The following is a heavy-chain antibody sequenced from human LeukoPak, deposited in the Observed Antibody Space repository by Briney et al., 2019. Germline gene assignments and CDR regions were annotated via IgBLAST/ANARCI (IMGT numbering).Heavy chain of an antibody. CDR3: ARDRLEWLLPWSFDY. CDR2: ISGSGGST. D-gene: IGHD3-3*01. J-gene: IGHJ4*02. CDR1: GFTFSSYA. Sequence: GGSLRLSCAASGFTFSSYAMSWVRQAPGKGLEWVSAISGSGGSTYYADSVKGRFTISRDNSKNTLYLQMNSLRAEDTAVYYCARDRLEWLLPWSFDYWGQGTLVTVSS. V-gene: IGHV3-23*01.